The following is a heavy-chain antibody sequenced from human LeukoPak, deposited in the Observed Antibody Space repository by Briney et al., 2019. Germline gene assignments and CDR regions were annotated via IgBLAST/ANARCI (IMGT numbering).Heavy chain of an antibody. CDR3: ARRDSSGYPLFDY. V-gene: IGHV3-7*05. CDR1: GFTFSSYW. CDR2: IKQDGSEK. J-gene: IGHJ4*02. Sequence: GGPLRLSCAASGFTFSSYWMSWVRQAPGKGLEWVANIKQDGSEKYYVDSVKGRFTVSRDNAKNSLYLQMNSLRAEDTAVYYCARRDSSGYPLFDYWGQGTLVTVSS. D-gene: IGHD3-22*01.